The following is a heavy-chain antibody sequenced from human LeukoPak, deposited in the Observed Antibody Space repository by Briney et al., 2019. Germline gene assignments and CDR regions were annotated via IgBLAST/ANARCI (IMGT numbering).Heavy chain of an antibody. J-gene: IGHJ5*02. CDR1: GFTFSSYA. CDR2: ITGGGVST. V-gene: IGHV3-23*01. D-gene: IGHD6-19*01. CDR3: AKDASGWYMIDH. Sequence: GGSLRLSCAASGFTFSSYAMSWVRQAPGKGLEWVSAITGGGVSTYYADSVKGRFTISRDNSKNTLYLQMNSLTPEDTALYYCAKDASGWYMIDHWGQGTRVTVSS.